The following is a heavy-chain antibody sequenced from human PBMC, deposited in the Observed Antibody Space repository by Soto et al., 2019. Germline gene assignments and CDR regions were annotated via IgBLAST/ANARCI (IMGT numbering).Heavy chain of an antibody. J-gene: IGHJ4*02. D-gene: IGHD3-22*01. V-gene: IGHV3-13*01. CDR1: GFTFSSYD. CDR3: ARGYYDSSGYYYSFDY. Sequence: GGSLRLSCAASGFTFSSYDMHWVRQATGKGLEWVSAIGTAGDTYYPGSVKGRFTISRENAKNSLYLQMNSLRAEDTAVYYCARGYYDSSGYYYSFDYWGQGTLVTVSS. CDR2: IGTAGDT.